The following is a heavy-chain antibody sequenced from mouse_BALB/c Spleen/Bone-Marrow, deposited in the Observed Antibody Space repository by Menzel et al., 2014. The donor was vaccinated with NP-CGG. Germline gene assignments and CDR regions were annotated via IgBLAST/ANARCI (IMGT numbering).Heavy chain of an antibody. D-gene: IGHD2-3*01. CDR2: ISSGGGST. V-gene: IGHV5-12-1*01. J-gene: IGHJ4*01. Sequence: EVQGVESGGGLVKPGGSLKLSCAASGFAFSSYDMSWVRQTPEKRLEWVAYISSGGGSTYYPDTVKGRFTISRDNAKNTLYLQMSSLKPEDTAMYYCARHEDGYYDAMDYWGQGTSVTVSS. CDR3: ARHEDGYYDAMDY. CDR1: GFAFSSYD.